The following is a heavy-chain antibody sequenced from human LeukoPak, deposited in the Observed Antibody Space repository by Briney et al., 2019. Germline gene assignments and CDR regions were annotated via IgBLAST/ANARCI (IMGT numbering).Heavy chain of an antibody. Sequence: PGGSLRLSCAASGFTFSSYAMHWVRQAPGKGLEWVAVISYDGSNKYYADSVKGRFTLSRDNSKHTLYLQMNRLRAEDTAVYYCARDSSSDYWGQGTLVTVSS. J-gene: IGHJ4*02. CDR3: ARDSSSDY. CDR2: ISYDGSNK. D-gene: IGHD6-6*01. CDR1: GFTFSSYA. V-gene: IGHV3-30*01.